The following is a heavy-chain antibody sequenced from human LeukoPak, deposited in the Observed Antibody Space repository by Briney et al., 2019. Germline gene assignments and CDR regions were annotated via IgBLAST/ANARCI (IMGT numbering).Heavy chain of an antibody. CDR3: AREPTSMVRGVPDTSEGCFDY. CDR2: IKQDGSEK. V-gene: IGHV3-7*01. CDR1: GFSFSNYW. J-gene: IGHJ4*02. D-gene: IGHD3-10*01. Sequence: GGSLKLSCAASGFSFSNYWMSWVRQAPGKGLEWVANIKQDGSEKYYVDSAKGRFTISRDNAKNSLYLQMNSLRAEDTAVYYCAREPTSMVRGVPDTSEGCFDYWGQGTLVTVSS.